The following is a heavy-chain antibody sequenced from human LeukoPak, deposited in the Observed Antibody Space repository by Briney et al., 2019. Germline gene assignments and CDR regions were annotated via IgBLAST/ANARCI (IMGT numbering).Heavy chain of an antibody. V-gene: IGHV4-34*01. J-gene: IGHJ5*02. CDR1: GGSFSGYY. Sequence: PSETLSLTWAVYGGSFSGYYWSWIRQPPGKGLEWIGEINHSGSTNYNPSLKSRVTISVDTSKNQFSLKLSSVTAADTAVYYCARVLTRAPPMVRGVRNWFDPWGQGTLVTVSS. CDR2: INHSGST. D-gene: IGHD3-10*01. CDR3: ARVLTRAPPMVRGVRNWFDP.